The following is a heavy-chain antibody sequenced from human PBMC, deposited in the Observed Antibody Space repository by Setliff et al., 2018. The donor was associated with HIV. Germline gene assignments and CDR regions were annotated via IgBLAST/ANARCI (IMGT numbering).Heavy chain of an antibody. Sequence: ASVKVSCKASGYTFTDYYLHWVRQAPGQGLEWLAWINPNSGDTNFAQNFQGRVTMTRDTSLRTAYMELSSLTSDDTAMYYCARQLSNSFDYWGQGTLVTVSS. CDR2: INPNSGDT. CDR3: ARQLSNSFDY. CDR1: GYTFTDYY. V-gene: IGHV1-2*02. D-gene: IGHD6-6*01. J-gene: IGHJ4*02.